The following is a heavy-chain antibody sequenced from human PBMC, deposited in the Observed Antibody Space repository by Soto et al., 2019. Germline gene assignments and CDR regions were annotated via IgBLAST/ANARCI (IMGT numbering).Heavy chain of an antibody. CDR3: AREESSSDPGGY. V-gene: IGHV1-69*13. CDR2: IIPIFGTA. CDR1: GGTFSDYT. D-gene: IGHD6-6*01. J-gene: IGHJ4*02. Sequence: GASVKVSCKASGGTFSDYTINWVRQAPGQRLEWMGGIIPIFGTANYAQKFQGRVTITADESTSTAYMELSSLRSEDTAVYYCAREESSSDPGGYWGQGTLVTVSS.